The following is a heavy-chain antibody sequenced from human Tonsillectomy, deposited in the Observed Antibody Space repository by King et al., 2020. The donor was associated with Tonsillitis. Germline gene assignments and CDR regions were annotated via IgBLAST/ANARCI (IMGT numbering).Heavy chain of an antibody. CDR1: GGTFSSYA. D-gene: IGHD3-10*01. J-gene: IGHJ4*02. V-gene: IGHV1-69*01. CDR2: IIPIFCTA. Sequence: QLVQSGAEVKKPGSSVKVSCKASGGTFSSYAISWVRQAPGQGLDWMGGIIPIFCTANYAQKFQGRVTITADESTRTAYMALSSLRSEDTAVYYCARDYYGSGSFGYWGQGTLVTVSS. CDR3: ARDYYGSGSFGY.